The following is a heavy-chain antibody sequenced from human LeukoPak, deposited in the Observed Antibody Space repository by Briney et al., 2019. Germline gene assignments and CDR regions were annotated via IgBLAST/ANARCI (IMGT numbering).Heavy chain of an antibody. V-gene: IGHV3-7*01. CDR1: GFTFSSYA. CDR2: INQGGTEK. CDR3: ARGGTFVSDY. Sequence: GGVLRLSCAASGFTFSSYAMSWVRQAPGKGLEWVANINQGGTEKYYVDSMKGRSTVSRDNAKNSLYLQMDSLRAEDTAVYYCARGGTFVSDYWGQGTLVTVSS. J-gene: IGHJ4*02. D-gene: IGHD1-1*01.